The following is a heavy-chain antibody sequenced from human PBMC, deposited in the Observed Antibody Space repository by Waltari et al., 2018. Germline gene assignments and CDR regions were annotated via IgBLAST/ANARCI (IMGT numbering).Heavy chain of an antibody. CDR3: ARSSDLGFNWYFDL. CDR2: RNPNSGNT. Sequence: QVQLVQSGAEVKKPGASVKVSCKASGYTFTSYDINWVRQATGQGLEWMGWRNPNSGNTGYAQKVQGRVTITRNTSISTAYMELSSLRSEDTAVYYCARSSDLGFNWYFDLWGRGTLVTVSS. CDR1: GYTFTSYD. D-gene: IGHD2-21*02. J-gene: IGHJ2*01. V-gene: IGHV1-8*03.